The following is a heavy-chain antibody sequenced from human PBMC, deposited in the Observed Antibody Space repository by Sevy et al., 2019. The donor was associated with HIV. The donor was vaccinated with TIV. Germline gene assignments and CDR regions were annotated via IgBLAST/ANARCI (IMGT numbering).Heavy chain of an antibody. CDR2: ISSSGSSI. CDR3: ARASSPYCGGDCLYAFNI. J-gene: IGHJ3*02. D-gene: IGHD2-21*02. V-gene: IGHV3-48*02. CDR1: GFTFSSFS. Sequence: GGSLRLSCAASGFTFSSFSMNWVRQAPWKTLEWISYISSSGSSIYYADSVKGRFSISRDNAKRSLYLQMNSLRDEDTAVYYCARASSPYCGGDCLYAFNIWGQGTMVTVSS.